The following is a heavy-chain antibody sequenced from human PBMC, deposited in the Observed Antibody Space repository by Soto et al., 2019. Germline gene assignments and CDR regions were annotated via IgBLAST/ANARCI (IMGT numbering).Heavy chain of an antibody. CDR1: CGSISSYY. V-gene: IGHV4-59*01. CDR3: VRGYYYYYMDV. CDR2: IYYSRTT. Sequence: SETLSLTCTVSCGSISSYYCSWIPQPPGKGLEWIGYIYYSRTTNYNPSLKSRVTISVDTSKNQFSLKLSSVTAADTAVYYCVRGYYYYYMDVWGKGTTVTVSS. J-gene: IGHJ6*03.